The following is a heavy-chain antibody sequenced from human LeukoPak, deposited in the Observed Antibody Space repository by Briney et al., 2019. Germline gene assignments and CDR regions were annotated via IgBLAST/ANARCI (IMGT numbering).Heavy chain of an antibody. D-gene: IGHD2-15*01. V-gene: IGHV1-46*01. CDR3: ARDNTRWSFDY. J-gene: IGHJ4*02. Sequence: ASVNVSCKASGYSFISYRMHWVRQAPGQGLEWMGIINPSGGGTNYAQKFRGRVTMNSDTSTGTVYMELSGLRSEDTAVYHCARDNTRWSFDYWGQGILVTVSS. CDR1: GYSFISYR. CDR2: INPSGGGT.